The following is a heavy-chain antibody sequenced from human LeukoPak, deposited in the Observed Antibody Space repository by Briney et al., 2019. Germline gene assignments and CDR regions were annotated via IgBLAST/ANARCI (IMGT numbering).Heavy chain of an antibody. CDR3: ARFRDGVFSGGDYYNGMDV. CDR1: GFTFSSFG. D-gene: IGHD3-16*01. J-gene: IGHJ6*02. CDR2: TWYDGNNK. Sequence: GGSLRLSCAASGFTFSSFGMHWVRQAPDRGLEWVALTWYDGNNKHYADSVKGRYTISRDNSKNMLYLNMNSLRPEDTAIYSCARFRDGVFSGGDYYNGMDVWGQGTTVTVSS. V-gene: IGHV3-33*01.